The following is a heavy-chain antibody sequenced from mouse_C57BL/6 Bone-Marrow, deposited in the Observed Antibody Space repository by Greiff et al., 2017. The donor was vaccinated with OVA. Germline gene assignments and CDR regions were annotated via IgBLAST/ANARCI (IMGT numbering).Heavy chain of an antibody. CDR1: GYTFTDYY. J-gene: IGHJ2*01. V-gene: IGHV1-76*01. Sequence: VQLQESGAELVRPGASVKLSCKASGYTFTDYYINWVKQRPGQGLEWIARIYPGSGNTYYNEKFKGKATLTAEKSSSTAYMQLSSLTSEDSAVYFCARLGDGYFSFDYWGQGTTLTVSS. D-gene: IGHD2-3*01. CDR3: ARLGDGYFSFDY. CDR2: IYPGSGNT.